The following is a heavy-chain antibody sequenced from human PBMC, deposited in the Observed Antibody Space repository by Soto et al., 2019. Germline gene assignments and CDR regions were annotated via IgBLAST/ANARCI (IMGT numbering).Heavy chain of an antibody. J-gene: IGHJ4*02. CDR1: GFTFSSYR. CDR2: ISSSSSTI. D-gene: IGHD3-22*01. V-gene: IGHV3-48*02. Sequence: GGSLRLSCAASGFTFSSYRMNWVRQAPGKGLEWVSYISSSSSTIYYADSVKGRFTISRDNAKNSLYLQMNSLRDEDTAVYYFARVRTYYYDSSGSDDPDYWGQGTLVTVSS. CDR3: ARVRTYYYDSSGSDDPDY.